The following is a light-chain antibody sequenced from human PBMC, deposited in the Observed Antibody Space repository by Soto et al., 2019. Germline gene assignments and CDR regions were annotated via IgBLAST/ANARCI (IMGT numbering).Light chain of an antibody. V-gene: IGLV1-40*01. CDR2: DTS. CDR1: GSNIGAGYE. J-gene: IGLJ2*01. Sequence: QSVLTQPPSVSGAPGQSVTISCTGSGSNIGAGYEVHWYQQLPGVAPKLLIFDTSNRPSGVPGRFSGSKSGASASLAITGLLPEDEVDFFCQSFDTNLNAVVFGGGTKLTVL. CDR3: QSFDTNLNAVV.